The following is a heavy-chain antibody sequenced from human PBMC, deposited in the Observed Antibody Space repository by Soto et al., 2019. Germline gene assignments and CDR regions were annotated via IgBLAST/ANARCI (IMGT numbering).Heavy chain of an antibody. CDR1: GGSISSYY. V-gene: IGHV4-59*01. CDR3: ARGDILTGYNDAFDI. D-gene: IGHD3-9*01. CDR2: IYYSGST. Sequence: SETLSLTCTVSGGSISSYYWSWIRQPPGKGLEWIGYIYYSGSTNYNPSLKSRVTISVDTSKNQFSLKLSSVTAADTAVYYCARGDILTGYNDAFDIWGQGTMV. J-gene: IGHJ3*02.